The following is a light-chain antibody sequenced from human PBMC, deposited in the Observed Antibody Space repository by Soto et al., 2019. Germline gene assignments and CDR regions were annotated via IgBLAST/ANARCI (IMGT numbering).Light chain of an antibody. Sequence: EKVMTQSPATLSVSPGERVTLSCRASQSVSNNLAWYQQKPGQAPRLLIYGASTRATGIPARFSGSGSETDFTLTISSLQPDDFATYYCQHYNSYSEAFGQGTKVDI. J-gene: IGKJ1*01. V-gene: IGKV3-15*01. CDR3: QHYNSYSEA. CDR1: QSVSNN. CDR2: GAS.